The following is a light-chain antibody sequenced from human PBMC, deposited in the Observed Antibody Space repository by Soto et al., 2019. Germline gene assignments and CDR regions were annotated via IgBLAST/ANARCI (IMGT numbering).Light chain of an antibody. CDR3: QQYYSTPLT. CDR2: WAS. V-gene: IGKV4-1*01. CDR1: QSVLYISNNKNY. J-gene: IGKJ4*01. Sequence: DIMMTHSPDSLTVSLGERATINCKSSQSVLYISNNKNYLAWYQQKPGQPPKLLIYWASTRESGVPDRFSGSGSGTDFTLTISSLQAEDVAVYYCQQYYSTPLTFGGGTKVDIK.